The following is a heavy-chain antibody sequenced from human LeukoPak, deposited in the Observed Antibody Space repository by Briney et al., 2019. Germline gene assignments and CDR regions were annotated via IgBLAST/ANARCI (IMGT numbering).Heavy chain of an antibody. CDR1: GFTFSGYA. V-gene: IGHV3-23*01. D-gene: IGHD2-15*01. CDR3: AKGDDIVVVVAALDY. J-gene: IGHJ4*02. Sequence: GGSLRLSCAASGFTFSGYAMSWVRQAPGKGLEWVSAISGSGGSTYYSDSVKGRFTISRDNSKNTLYLQMNSLKAEDTAVYYCAKGDDIVVVVAALDYWGQGTLVTVSS. CDR2: ISGSGGST.